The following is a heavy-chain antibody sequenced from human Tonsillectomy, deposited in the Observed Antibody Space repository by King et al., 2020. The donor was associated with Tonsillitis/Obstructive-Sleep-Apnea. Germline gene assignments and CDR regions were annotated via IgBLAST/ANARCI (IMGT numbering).Heavy chain of an antibody. V-gene: IGHV4-31*03. CDR2: IFYSGST. CDR3: ARARWGSGSSY. CDR1: GGSISSGAHY. D-gene: IGHD3-10*01. J-gene: IGHJ4*02. Sequence: QLQESGPGLVKPSQTLSLTCTVSGGSISSGAHYWSWIRQHPGKGLEWIGYIFYSGSTYYNPSLKSRVTISVDTSKNQFSLKLTSVTAADTAVYYCARARWGSGSSYWGQGTLVTVSS.